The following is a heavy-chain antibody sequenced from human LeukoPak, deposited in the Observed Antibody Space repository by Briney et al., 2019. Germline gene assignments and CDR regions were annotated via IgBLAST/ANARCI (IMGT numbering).Heavy chain of an antibody. Sequence: PGGSLRLSCAASGFTFSSYAMHWVRQAPGKGLEWVSGISWNSGSIGYADSVKGRFTISRDNAKNSLYLQMNSLRAEDTALYYCAKDMAVAGEGTLDYWGQGTLVTVSS. CDR1: GFTFSSYA. V-gene: IGHV3-9*01. CDR3: AKDMAVAGEGTLDY. J-gene: IGHJ4*02. CDR2: ISWNSGSI. D-gene: IGHD6-19*01.